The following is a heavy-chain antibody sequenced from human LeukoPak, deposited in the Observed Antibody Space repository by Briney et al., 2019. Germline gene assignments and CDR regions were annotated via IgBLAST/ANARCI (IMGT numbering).Heavy chain of an antibody. CDR2: ISYYGSNK. J-gene: IGHJ3*02. V-gene: IGHV3-30*18. CDR3: AKEYYYDSTPGAFDI. Sequence: GGSLTLSCAASGFTFSSYGMHWVRQAPGKGLKGVAVISYYGSNKYYADSVKGRFTIYRDNFKNTLYLQMNSLRAEDTAVYYWAKEYYYDSTPGAFDIWGKGTMVTVSS. D-gene: IGHD3-22*01. CDR1: GFTFSSYG.